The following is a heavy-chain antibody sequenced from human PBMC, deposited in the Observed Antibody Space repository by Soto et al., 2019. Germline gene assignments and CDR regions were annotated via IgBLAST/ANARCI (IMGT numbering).Heavy chain of an antibody. J-gene: IGHJ4*02. Sequence: PGGSLRLSCSASVFTFSSYWMSWVRQAPGKGLEWVANIKQDGSEKYYVDSVKGRFTISRDNAKNSLYLQMNSLRAEDTAVYYCAISGSSRYYVYYWGQGTLVTV. D-gene: IGHD2-15*01. CDR2: IKQDGSEK. V-gene: IGHV3-7*03. CDR1: VFTFSSYW. CDR3: AISGSSRYYVYY.